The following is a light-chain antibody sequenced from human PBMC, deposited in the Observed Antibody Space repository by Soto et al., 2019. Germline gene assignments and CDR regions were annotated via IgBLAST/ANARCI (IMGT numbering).Light chain of an antibody. CDR3: QQYGASPIT. Sequence: EIVLTQSPGTLSLSPGERAILSCRASQSVSDNNLAWYQQKPGQAPRLLMYGAFFRVTGVPDRFSGSASGLDFTLTISRLEPEDFAVYFCQQYGASPITFGPGTKVDT. V-gene: IGKV3-20*01. J-gene: IGKJ3*01. CDR2: GAF. CDR1: QSVSDNN.